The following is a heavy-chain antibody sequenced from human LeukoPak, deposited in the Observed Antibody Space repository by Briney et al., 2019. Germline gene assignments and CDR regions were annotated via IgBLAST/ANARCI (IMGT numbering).Heavy chain of an antibody. Sequence: GGSLRLSCVASGLTFSNYGVNWGRQAAGNGGGWVTYIGDDGTTIYYADSVKVRFTISRDNSKNTVYLQMNSLRVEDTAVYYCAKEIYCTATTCQGNDAFDLWGQGTRVTVSS. CDR2: IGDDGTTI. CDR3: AKEIYCTATTCQGNDAFDL. J-gene: IGHJ3*01. D-gene: IGHD2-8*02. V-gene: IGHV3-30*02. CDR1: GLTFSNYG.